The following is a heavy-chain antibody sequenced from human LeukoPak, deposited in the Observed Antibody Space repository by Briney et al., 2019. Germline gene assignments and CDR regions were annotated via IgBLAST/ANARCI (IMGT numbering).Heavy chain of an antibody. CDR1: GDSMSDSY. J-gene: IGHJ6*03. CDR2: IYASGST. V-gene: IGHV4-4*07. CDR3: ARDIRSHNGPGGYYYYYMDV. Sequence: SETLSLTCTVSGDSMSDSYWSWIRQPAGKGLEWIGRIYASGSTNYNPSLKSRATLSVDTSSNQFSLTLSSVTAADTAVYHCARDIRSHNGPGGYYYYYMDVWGKGTTVTVSS. D-gene: IGHD2-8*01.